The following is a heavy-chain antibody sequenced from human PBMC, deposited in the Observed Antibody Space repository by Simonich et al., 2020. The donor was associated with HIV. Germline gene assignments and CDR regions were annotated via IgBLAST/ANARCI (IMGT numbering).Heavy chain of an antibody. Sequence: QVQLQDSGPGLVKPSETLSLTCTVSGVSISSHYWSWIRQPPGKGLEWIGEINHIGSTNYIPSLKSRVTISVDTSKNQFSLNLNSVTAADTAVDYCARGRSPTVNTFDIWGLGTMVTVSS. D-gene: IGHD4-17*01. J-gene: IGHJ3*02. V-gene: IGHV4-59*11. CDR1: GVSISSHY. CDR2: INHIGST. CDR3: ARGRSPTVNTFDI.